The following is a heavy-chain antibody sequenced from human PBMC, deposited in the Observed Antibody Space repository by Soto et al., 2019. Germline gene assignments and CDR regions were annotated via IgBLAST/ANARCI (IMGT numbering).Heavy chain of an antibody. CDR3: AKDFKMVRGWPFDY. CDR2: ISGSGGST. J-gene: IGHJ4*02. Sequence: QPGGSLRLSCAASGFTFSRYAMSWVRQAPGKGLEWVSAISGSGGSTYYADSVKGRFTISRDNSKNTLYLQMNSLRAEDTAVYYCAKDFKMVRGWPFDYWGQGTLVTVSS. CDR1: GFTFSRYA. V-gene: IGHV3-23*01. D-gene: IGHD3-10*01.